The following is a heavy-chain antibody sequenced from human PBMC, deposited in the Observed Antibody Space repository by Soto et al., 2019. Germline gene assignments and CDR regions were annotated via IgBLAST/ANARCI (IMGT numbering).Heavy chain of an antibody. CDR2: IYWDDDE. J-gene: IGHJ6*02. V-gene: IGHV2-5*02. D-gene: IGHD3-10*01. Sequence: ITLKESGPTLVKPTQTLTLTCTFSGFSLNTGGVGVGWVRQPRGKAMEWLALIYWDDDERYRPSLRSRLNNTKDTINNQVVLTMTNMDPEDTTTYYCVRKGRYYGGDYHYGMDAWGQGTTVTVSS. CDR3: VRKGRYYGGDYHYGMDA. CDR1: GFSLNTGGVG.